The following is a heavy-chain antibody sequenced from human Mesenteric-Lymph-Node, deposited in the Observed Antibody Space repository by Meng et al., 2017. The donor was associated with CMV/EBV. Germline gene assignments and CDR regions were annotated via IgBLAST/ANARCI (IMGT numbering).Heavy chain of an antibody. CDR3: ARINWAAQYHWFDP. CDR1: GYTFTGYY. Sequence: ASVKVSCKASGYTFTGYYIHWVRQAPGQGLEWMGWIDPYIGGTDYAQKFQGRVTMTRDTSISTVYMELSRLKSDDTALYYCARINWAAQYHWFDPWGQGALVTVSS. D-gene: IGHD2-2*01. V-gene: IGHV1-2*02. CDR2: IDPYIGGT. J-gene: IGHJ5*02.